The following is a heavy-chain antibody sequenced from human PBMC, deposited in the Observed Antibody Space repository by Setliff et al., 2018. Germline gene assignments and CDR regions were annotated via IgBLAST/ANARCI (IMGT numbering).Heavy chain of an antibody. J-gene: IGHJ5*02. D-gene: IGHD3-10*01. CDR1: GFTFSNAW. V-gene: IGHV3-15*01. CDR2: IKSNVDFGTT. Sequence: PGGSLRLSCAASGFTFSNAWMSWVRQAPGKGLEWVGRIKSNVDFGTTDYAAPVKGRFTISRDDSRNTLYLQMNSLKTEDTALYDCAKDLGVNFGELIAWGQGTLVTVSS. CDR3: AKDLGVNFGELIA.